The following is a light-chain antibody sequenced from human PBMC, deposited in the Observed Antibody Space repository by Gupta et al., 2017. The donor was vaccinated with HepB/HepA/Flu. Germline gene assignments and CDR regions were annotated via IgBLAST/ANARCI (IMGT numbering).Light chain of an antibody. Sequence: EIVFTQSPATLSLSPGERATLSCRASQSVSSYLAWYQQKPGQAPRLPIYDASNRATGIPARFSGSGSGTDFTLTISSLEPEDFAVYYCQQRSNWPLTFGGGTKVEIK. CDR1: QSVSSY. CDR3: QQRSNWPLT. V-gene: IGKV3-11*01. CDR2: DAS. J-gene: IGKJ4*01.